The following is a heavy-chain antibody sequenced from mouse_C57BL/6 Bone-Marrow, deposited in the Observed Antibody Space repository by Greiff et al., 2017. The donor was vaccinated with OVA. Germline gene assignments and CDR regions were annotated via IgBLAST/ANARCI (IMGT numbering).Heavy chain of an antibody. CDR2: IYIGNGYT. J-gene: IGHJ3*01. Sequence: EVQLQQSGAELVRPGSSVTMSCKTSGYTFTSYGINWVKQRPGQGLEWIGYIYIGNGYTEYNEKFKGKATLTSDTSSSTAYMQLSSLTSEDSAIYFGARSPLDSSGYWFAYGGQGTLVTVSA. CDR3: ARSPLDSSGYWFAY. V-gene: IGHV1-58*01. CDR1: GYTFTSYG. D-gene: IGHD3-2*02.